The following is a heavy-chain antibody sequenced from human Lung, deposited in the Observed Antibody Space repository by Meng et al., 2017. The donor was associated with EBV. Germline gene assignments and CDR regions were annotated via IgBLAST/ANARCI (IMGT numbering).Heavy chain of an antibody. V-gene: IGHV1-46*01. J-gene: IGHJ4*02. CDR1: GYRFTGNY. D-gene: IGHD2-15*01. CDR3: ARVDCSGGSCYPDY. Sequence: QGKPGQLGAGVKKPGSSVKVPCNASGYRFTGNYMHWVRQAPGQGLEWMGIVNPGVGSAAYAQKFQGRVSMTCDTSTSTAYMELTSLRSTDTAVYYCARVDCSGGSCYPDYWGQGTLVTVSS. CDR2: VNPGVGSA.